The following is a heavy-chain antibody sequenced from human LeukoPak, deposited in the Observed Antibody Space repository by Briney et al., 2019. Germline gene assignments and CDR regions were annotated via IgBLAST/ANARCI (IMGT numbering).Heavy chain of an antibody. Sequence: SVKVSCTASGGTFSSYAISWVRQAPGQGLEWMGGIIPIFGTANYAQKFQGRVTITADESTSTAYMELSSLRSEDTAVYYCAGRTYYYDSSGYYYDAFDIWGQGTMVTVSS. D-gene: IGHD3-22*01. CDR3: AGRTYYYDSSGYYYDAFDI. V-gene: IGHV1-69*13. J-gene: IGHJ3*02. CDR1: GGTFSSYA. CDR2: IIPIFGTA.